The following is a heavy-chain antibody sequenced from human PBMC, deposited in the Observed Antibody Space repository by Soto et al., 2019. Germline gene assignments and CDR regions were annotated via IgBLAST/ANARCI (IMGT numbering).Heavy chain of an antibody. D-gene: IGHD6-6*01. J-gene: IGHJ5*02. Sequence: PGESLKISCKGSGYSFTSYGISWVRQMPGKGLAWMGRIDPSDSYTNYSPSFQGHVTISADKSISTAYMQWSSLKASDTAMYYCARQGDGRAALPYNWFDPGGQGTLVTVSS. V-gene: IGHV5-10-1*01. CDR1: GYSFTSYG. CDR3: ARQGDGRAALPYNWFDP. CDR2: IDPSDSYT.